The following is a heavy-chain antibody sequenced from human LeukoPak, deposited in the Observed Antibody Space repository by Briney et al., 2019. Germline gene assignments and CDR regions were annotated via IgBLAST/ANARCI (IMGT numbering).Heavy chain of an antibody. CDR3: AKDKDYYDSSGFHHTGALDY. CDR1: GFTFSSYW. Sequence: PGGSLRLSCAASGFTFSSYWMHWVRQAPGKGLVWVSRIKSDGSITSYADSVKGRFTISRDNAKNTLYLQMNSLTAEDTAVYYCAKDKDYYDSSGFHHTGALDYWGQGTLVTVSS. D-gene: IGHD3-22*01. CDR2: IKSDGSIT. V-gene: IGHV3-74*01. J-gene: IGHJ4*02.